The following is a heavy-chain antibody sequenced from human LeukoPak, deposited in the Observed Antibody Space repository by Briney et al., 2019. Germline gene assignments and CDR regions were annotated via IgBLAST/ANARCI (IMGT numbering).Heavy chain of an antibody. CDR2: ISGSDTST. CDR1: GFTFSSYG. Sequence: GGSLRLSCAASGFTFSSYGMSWVRQAPGKGLEWVSTISGSDTSTYYADPVKGRFTISRDNSKNTLYLQMNSLRAEDTAVYYCARTYYWIDAFDIWGQGTMVTVSS. V-gene: IGHV3-23*01. J-gene: IGHJ3*02. D-gene: IGHD1-20*01. CDR3: ARTYYWIDAFDI.